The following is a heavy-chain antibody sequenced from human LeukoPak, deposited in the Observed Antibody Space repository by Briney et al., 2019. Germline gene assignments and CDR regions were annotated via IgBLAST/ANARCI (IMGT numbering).Heavy chain of an antibody. V-gene: IGHV1-69*04. D-gene: IGHD6-19*01. J-gene: IGHJ4*02. CDR3: ASGQGGWSKEIDY. CDR1: GGTFSSYA. Sequence: SVKVSCKASGGTFSSYAISWVRQAPGQGLEWMGRIIPILGIANYAQKFQGRVTITADKSTSTAYMELSSLRSEDTAVYYCASGQGGWSKEIDYWGQGTLVTVSS. CDR2: IIPILGIA.